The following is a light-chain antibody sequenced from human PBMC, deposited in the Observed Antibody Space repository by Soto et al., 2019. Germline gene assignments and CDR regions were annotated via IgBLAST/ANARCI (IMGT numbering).Light chain of an antibody. Sequence: DIPMTQSPSTLSASVGDRVTITCRASQSVSSWLAWYQQKPGKAPKLLIHDASSLESGVPSRFSGSGSGTEFTLTISSLEPDDFATYYCQHYSLYSPWTFGQGTKVEIK. CDR1: QSVSSW. J-gene: IGKJ1*01. V-gene: IGKV1-5*01. CDR3: QHYSLYSPWT. CDR2: DAS.